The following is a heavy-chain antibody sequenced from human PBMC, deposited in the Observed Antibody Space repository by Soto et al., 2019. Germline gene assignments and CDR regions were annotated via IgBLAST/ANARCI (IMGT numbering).Heavy chain of an antibody. D-gene: IGHD3-22*01. CDR1: GFTFSSYA. J-gene: IGHJ6*02. CDR2: ISGSGGST. Sequence: GGSLILSCAASGFTFSSYAMSWVLQAPGKGLEWVSAISGSGGSTYYADSVKGRFTISRDNSKNTLYLQMNSLRAEDTAVYYCALYYYDSSGYGPGCYYYGMEVWGQGTTGNISS. CDR3: ALYYYDSSGYGPGCYYYGMEV. V-gene: IGHV3-23*01.